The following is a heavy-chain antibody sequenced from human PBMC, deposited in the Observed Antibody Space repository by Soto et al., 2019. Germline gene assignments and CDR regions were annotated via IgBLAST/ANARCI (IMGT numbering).Heavy chain of an antibody. CDR3: ARAPPGPAPRWGV. V-gene: IGHV4-30-2*01. CDR2: IYPTGKT. J-gene: IGHJ6*02. CDR1: NGSISSGGYS. Sequence: SETLSLTCTVSNGSISSGGYSWSWIRQTPGKGLEWIGYIYPTGKTYYNPSLKNRATLSIDTSQNQFSLQLTSVTAADTAVYYCARAPPGPAPRWGVWGQGTTVTVSS. D-gene: IGHD3-16*01.